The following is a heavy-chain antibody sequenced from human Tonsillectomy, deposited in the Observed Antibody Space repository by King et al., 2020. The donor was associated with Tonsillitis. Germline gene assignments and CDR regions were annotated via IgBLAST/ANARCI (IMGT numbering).Heavy chain of an antibody. D-gene: IGHD3-3*01. CDR1: GGSFSTYY. Sequence: VQLQQWGAGLLKPSETLSLTCAVYGGSFSTYYWSWIRQPPGKGLEWSGEINHSGSTNYNPSLKSRVPISVDTSKNQFSLKVSSVTAADTALYYCARGSLTIFGVAPHYWGQGTLVTVSS. V-gene: IGHV4-34*01. CDR2: INHSGST. J-gene: IGHJ4*02. CDR3: ARGSLTIFGVAPHY.